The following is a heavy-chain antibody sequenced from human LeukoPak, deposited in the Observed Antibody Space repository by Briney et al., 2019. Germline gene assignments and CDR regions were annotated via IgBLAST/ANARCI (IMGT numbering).Heavy chain of an antibody. J-gene: IGHJ6*03. V-gene: IGHV4-59*02. D-gene: IGHD3-10*01. CDR1: GGSVSSDY. Sequence: SETLSLTCTVAGGSVSSDYWSWIRQPPGKGLEWVGYIYYSGSTNYNPSLKSRVTISVDTSKNQFSLKLSSVTAADTAVYYCARVRGSGKYYYYYMDVWGKGTTVTISS. CDR2: IYYSGST. CDR3: ARVRGSGKYYYYYMDV.